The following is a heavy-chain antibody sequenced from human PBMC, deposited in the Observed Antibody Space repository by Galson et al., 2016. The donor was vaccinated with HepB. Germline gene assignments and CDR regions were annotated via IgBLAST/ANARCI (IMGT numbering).Heavy chain of an antibody. J-gene: IGHJ6*02. CDR1: GGSISSSSYY. V-gene: IGHV4-39*07. CDR3: ARRSTDYYFGMDV. CDR2: IYYSGST. Sequence: SETLSLTCTVSGGSISSSSYYWGWIRQPPGKGLEWIGSIYYSGSTYYNPSLKSRVTMSVDTSKNQFSLKLNSVTAADTAVYYCARRSTDYYFGMDVWGQGTTVTVSS.